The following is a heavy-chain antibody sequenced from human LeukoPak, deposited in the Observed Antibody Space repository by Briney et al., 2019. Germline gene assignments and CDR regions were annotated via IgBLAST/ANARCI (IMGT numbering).Heavy chain of an antibody. CDR2: INPNSGGT. J-gene: IGHJ4*02. V-gene: IGHV1-2*02. CDR3: ARSNTSGYYPPTLRY. D-gene: IGHD3-22*01. Sequence: ASVKVSCKASGYTFTGYYMHWVRQAPGQGLEWMGWINPNSGGTDSAQEFQGRVTMTSDTSITSAYMELTRLTSDDTAVYYCARSNTSGYYPPTLRYWGQGTLVTVSS. CDR1: GYTFTGYY.